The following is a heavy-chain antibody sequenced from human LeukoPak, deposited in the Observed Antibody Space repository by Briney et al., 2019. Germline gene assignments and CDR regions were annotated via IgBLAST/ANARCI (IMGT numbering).Heavy chain of an antibody. J-gene: IGHJ4*02. CDR3: ARRRWSSSSVIGY. D-gene: IGHD6-6*01. CDR2: INHSGST. CDR1: GGSLSGYY. V-gene: IGHV4-34*01. Sequence: SETLSLTCGVNGGSLSGYYWIWIRQTPTQELEWIGEINHSGSTNYNPSLKSRVTISVDTSKNQFYLSLASLTAADTAVYYCARRRWSSSSVIGYWGRGTRVTVSP.